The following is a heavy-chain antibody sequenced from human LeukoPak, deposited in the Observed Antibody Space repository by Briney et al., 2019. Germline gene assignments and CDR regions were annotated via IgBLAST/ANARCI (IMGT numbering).Heavy chain of an antibody. CDR1: GYTFTSYG. CDR2: IIAYNGNT. CDR3: ARWGSRYSDWSHEKYYFDY. V-gene: IGHV1-18*04. Sequence: ASVKVSCKASGYTFTSYGISWVRQAPGQGLEWMGWIIAYNGNTNSAQRLQGRVTMTTDPSTSTAYMELRSLRSDDTAVYYCARWGSRYSDWSHEKYYFDYWGQGTLVTVSS. J-gene: IGHJ4*02. D-gene: IGHD3-9*01.